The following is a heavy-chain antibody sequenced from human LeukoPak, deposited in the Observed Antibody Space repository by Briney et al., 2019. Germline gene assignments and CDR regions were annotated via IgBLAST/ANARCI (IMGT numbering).Heavy chain of an antibody. CDR1: GGSISSHY. D-gene: IGHD1-26*01. CDR2: IYYSGST. CDR3: ARATVPAWELLWYFDY. Sequence: PSETLSLTCTVSGGSISSHYWSWIRQPPGKGLEWIGYIYYSGSTNYNPSLKSRVTISVDTSKNQFSLKLSSVTAADTAVYYCARATVPAWELLWYFDYWGQGTLVTVSS. J-gene: IGHJ4*02. V-gene: IGHV4-59*11.